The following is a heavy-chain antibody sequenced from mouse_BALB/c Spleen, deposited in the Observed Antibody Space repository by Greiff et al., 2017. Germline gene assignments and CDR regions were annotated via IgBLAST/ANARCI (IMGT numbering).Heavy chain of an antibody. CDR2: IYWDDDK. CDR3: AFYRYDAMDY. J-gene: IGHJ4*01. V-gene: IGHV8-12*01. D-gene: IGHD2-14*01. Sequence: QVTLKVSGPGILQPSQTLSLTCSFSGFSLSTSGMGVSWIRQPSGKGLEWLAHIYWDDDKRYNPSLKSRLTISKDTSRNQVFLKITSVDTADTATYYCAFYRYDAMDYWGQGTSVTVSS. CDR1: GFSLSTSGMG.